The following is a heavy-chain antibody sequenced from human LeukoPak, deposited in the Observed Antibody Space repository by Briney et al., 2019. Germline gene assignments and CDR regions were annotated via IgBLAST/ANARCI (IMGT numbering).Heavy chain of an antibody. CDR2: IYHSGST. J-gene: IGHJ4*02. V-gene: IGHV4-30-2*01. Sequence: SETLSLTCTVSGGSISSGGYYWSWIRQPPGKGLEWIGYIYHSGSTYYNPSLKSRVTISVDRSKNQFSLKLSSVTAADTAVYYCARVVYDILTGYPSYFDYWGQGTLVTVSS. CDR1: GGSISSGGYY. D-gene: IGHD3-9*01. CDR3: ARVVYDILTGYPSYFDY.